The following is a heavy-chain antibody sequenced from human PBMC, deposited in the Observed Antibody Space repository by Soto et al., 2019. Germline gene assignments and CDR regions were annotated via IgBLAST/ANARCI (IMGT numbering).Heavy chain of an antibody. V-gene: IGHV2-5*02. CDR1: GFSLSTSGVG. Sequence: QITLKESGPTLVKPTQTLTLTCTFSGFSLSTSGVGVGWIRQPPGKALEWLALIYWDDDKRYSPSLKSRLTITKDTSKNQVVLTMTNMDPVDTATYYCAHGGTIYCSGGSCYYPGWFDPWGQGTLVTVSS. J-gene: IGHJ5*02. CDR2: IYWDDDK. CDR3: AHGGTIYCSGGSCYYPGWFDP. D-gene: IGHD2-15*01.